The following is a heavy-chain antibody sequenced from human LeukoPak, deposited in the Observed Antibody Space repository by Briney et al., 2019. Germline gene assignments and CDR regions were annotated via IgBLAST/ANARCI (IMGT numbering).Heavy chain of an antibody. V-gene: IGHV3-21*01. CDR3: ARTRLPYSSSSVAYYFDY. Sequence: AGGSLRLSCAASGFNFSSYTINWVRQAPGKGLEWVSSISTSSYIYYADSVKGRFTISRDNAKNSLYLQMNSLRAEDTAVYYCARTRLPYSSSSVAYYFDYWGQGTLVTVSS. D-gene: IGHD6-6*01. CDR2: ISTSSYI. J-gene: IGHJ4*02. CDR1: GFNFSSYT.